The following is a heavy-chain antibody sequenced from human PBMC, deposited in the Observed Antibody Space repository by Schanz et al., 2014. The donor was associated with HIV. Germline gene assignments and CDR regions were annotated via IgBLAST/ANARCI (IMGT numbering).Heavy chain of an antibody. D-gene: IGHD2-2*01. CDR3: AKDMGGVVPAAPFYYYGMDV. CDR1: RFTFSVYA. J-gene: IGHJ6*02. CDR2: ISGSGAGT. Sequence: EVQLVESGGGLVKPGGSLRLSCAASRFTFSVYAMNWVRQAPGKGLEWVSTISGSGAGTYYADSVKGRFTISRDNSKNTLFLQMNSLRAEDTALYYCAKDMGGVVPAAPFYYYGMDVWGQGTTVTVSS. V-gene: IGHV3-23*04.